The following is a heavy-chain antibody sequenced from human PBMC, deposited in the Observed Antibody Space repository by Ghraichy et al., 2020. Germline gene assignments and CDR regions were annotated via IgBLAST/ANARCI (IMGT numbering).Heavy chain of an antibody. D-gene: IGHD2-15*01. CDR2: IYYSGST. V-gene: IGHV4-59*01. J-gene: IGHJ4*02. CDR3: ARRGLGCSGGSCYSLDY. CDR1: GGSISSYY. Sequence: SETLSLTCTVSGGSISSYYWSWIRQPPGKGLEWIGYIYYSGSTNYNPSLKSRVTISVDTSKNQFSLKLSSVTAADTAVYYCARRGLGCSGGSCYSLDYWGQGTLVTVSS.